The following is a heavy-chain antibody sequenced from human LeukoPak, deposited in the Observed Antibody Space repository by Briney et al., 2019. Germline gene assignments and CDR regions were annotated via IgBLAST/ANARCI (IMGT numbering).Heavy chain of an antibody. Sequence: PSETLSLTCTVSGGSISSYYWSWIRQPAGKGLEWIGRIYTSGSTNYNPSLKSRVTISVDTSKNQFSLKLSSVTAADTAVYYCARGHGGYDSSGYYPYFDYWGQGTLVTVSS. CDR1: GGSISSYY. CDR2: IYTSGST. J-gene: IGHJ4*02. V-gene: IGHV4-4*07. CDR3: ARGHGGYDSSGYYPYFDY. D-gene: IGHD3-22*01.